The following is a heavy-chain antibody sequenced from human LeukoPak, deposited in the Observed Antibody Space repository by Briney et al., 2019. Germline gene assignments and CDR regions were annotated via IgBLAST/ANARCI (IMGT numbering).Heavy chain of an antibody. CDR3: TSSRIQSDDYYYYGMDV. D-gene: IGHD5-18*01. CDR2: IRTKVNSYAT. Sequence: GGSLRLSCAASGFTFSGSAMHWVRQASGKGLEWVGRIRTKVNSYATGYVASVKGRFTISRDNSNNTAFLQMNSLKNEDTAVYYCTSSRIQSDDYYYYGMDVWGQGTTVTVSS. J-gene: IGHJ6*02. CDR1: GFTFSGSA. V-gene: IGHV3-73*01.